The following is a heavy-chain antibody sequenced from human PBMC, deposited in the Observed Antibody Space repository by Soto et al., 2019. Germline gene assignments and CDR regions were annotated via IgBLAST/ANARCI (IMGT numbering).Heavy chain of an antibody. D-gene: IGHD3-22*01. CDR1: RFTITSYS. J-gene: IGHJ4*02. V-gene: IGHV3-23*01. CDR2: FRTGGDDGTT. CDR3: AKAICRSGFLY. Sequence: SLRLSCAAARFTITSYSMNCVRKAPGKGLEWVSGFRTGGDDGTTYYADSVKGRFTISRDNSKNTLYLQMNSLRAEDTAVYYCAKAICRSGFLYWGQGTLVTVSS.